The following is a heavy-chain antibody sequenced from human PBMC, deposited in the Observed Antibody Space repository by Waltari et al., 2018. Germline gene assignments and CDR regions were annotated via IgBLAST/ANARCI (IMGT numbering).Heavy chain of an antibody. D-gene: IGHD4-17*01. V-gene: IGHV4-59*11. CDR1: GGTISSHY. J-gene: IGHJ4*02. CDR2: IYYRGST. CDR3: ARGSTVTKY. Sequence: QVQLQASGPGLVKPSETLSLTCTAPGGTISSHYWSWIRQPPGKGLEWIAYIYYRGSTNYNPSHKSRVTISVDTSKNQFSLKLSTVTAADTARYYCARGSTVTKYWGQGTLVTVSS.